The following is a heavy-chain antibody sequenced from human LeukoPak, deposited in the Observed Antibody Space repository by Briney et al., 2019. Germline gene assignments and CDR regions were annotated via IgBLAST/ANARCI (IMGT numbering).Heavy chain of an antibody. CDR2: ISSSSSTI. D-gene: IGHD3-3*01. J-gene: IGHJ4*02. CDR1: GFTFSSYS. CDR3: AREEAVRDYDFWSGYFGDY. V-gene: IGHV3-48*01. Sequence: GGSLRLSCAASGFTFSSYSMNWVRQAPGKGLEWVSYISSSSSTIYYADSVKGRFTISRDNAKNSLYLQMNSLRVEDTAVYYCAREEAVRDYDFWSGYFGDYWGQGTLVTVSS.